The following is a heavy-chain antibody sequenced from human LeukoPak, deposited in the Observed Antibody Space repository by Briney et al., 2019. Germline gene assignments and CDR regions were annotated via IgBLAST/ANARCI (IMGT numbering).Heavy chain of an antibody. V-gene: IGHV3-33*01. D-gene: IGHD3-22*01. J-gene: IGHJ4*02. CDR3: ARVNPYDSSGYYYYFDY. CDR1: GFTFSSYG. CDR2: IWYDGSNK. Sequence: GGSLRLSCAASGFTFSSYGMHWVRQAPGKGLEWVAVIWYDGSNKYYADSVKGRFTISRDNSKNTLYLQINSLRAEDTAVYYCARVNPYDSSGYYYYFDYWGQGTLVTVSS.